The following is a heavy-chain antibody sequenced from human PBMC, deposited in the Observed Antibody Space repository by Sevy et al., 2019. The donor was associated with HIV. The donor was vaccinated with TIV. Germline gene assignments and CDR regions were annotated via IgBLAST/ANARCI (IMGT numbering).Heavy chain of an antibody. V-gene: IGHV3-48*02. CDR1: GFSFSQYS. Sequence: GGSLRFSCAASGFSFSQYSMNWVRQAPGKGLEWLSYISGSSGTIYYAGSVKGRFTISRDNAKNSVYLQMNSLRDEDSAVYYCARVVLYYDANYCDFWGQGALVTVSS. CDR2: ISGSSGTI. D-gene: IGHD3-22*01. CDR3: ARVVLYYDANYCDF. J-gene: IGHJ4*02.